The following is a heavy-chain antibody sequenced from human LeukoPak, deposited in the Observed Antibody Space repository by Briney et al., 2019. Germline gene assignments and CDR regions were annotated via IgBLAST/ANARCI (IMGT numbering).Heavy chain of an antibody. Sequence: GESLKISCKGSGDTFATYWIGWVRQLPGKGLEWMGAIYPGDSRTRYSPSFQGQVTISADKSISTAYLQWSSLKASDTAIYYCARRDPTTVTAFDYWGQGTLVTVSS. CDR3: ARRDPTTVTAFDY. V-gene: IGHV5-51*01. CDR2: IYPGDSRT. J-gene: IGHJ4*02. D-gene: IGHD4-17*01. CDR1: GDTFATYW.